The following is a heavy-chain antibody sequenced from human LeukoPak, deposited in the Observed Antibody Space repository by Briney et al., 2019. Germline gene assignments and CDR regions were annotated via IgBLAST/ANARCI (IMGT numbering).Heavy chain of an antibody. J-gene: IGHJ5*02. V-gene: IGHV3-30*18. CDR1: GFTFSSYG. CDR3: AKDSKNVLRYFDWLKNWFDP. Sequence: PGRSLRLSCAASGFTFSSYGMHWVRQAPGKGLEWVAVISYDGSNKYYADSVKGRFTISRDNSKNTLYLQMNSLRAEDTAVYYCAKDSKNVLRYFDWLKNWFDPWGQGTLVTVSS. CDR2: ISYDGSNK. D-gene: IGHD3-9*01.